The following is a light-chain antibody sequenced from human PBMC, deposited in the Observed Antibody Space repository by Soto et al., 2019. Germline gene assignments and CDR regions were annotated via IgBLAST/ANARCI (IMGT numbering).Light chain of an antibody. CDR1: QGISNE. CDR2: GAS. J-gene: IGKJ1*01. CDR3: LQDYTYPWT. Sequence: IQMTQSPSSLSASVGDRVTITCRASQGISNELGWYQQRPGKAPKVLIYGASNLQSGVQSRFSGSASGTDFTLTISSLQPEDFATYYCLQDYTYPWTFGQGTKVEMK. V-gene: IGKV1-6*01.